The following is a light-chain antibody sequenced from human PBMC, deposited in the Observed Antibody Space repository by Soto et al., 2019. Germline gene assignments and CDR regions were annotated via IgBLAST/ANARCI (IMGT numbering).Light chain of an antibody. Sequence: DIQMTQSPSTLSASVGDRVTITCRASQSISSWLAWYQQKPGKAPKLLIYDASSLESGVPSRFSGSGSGTEFTLTISSLQPDGFATYYCQQYNSYSPITFGPGTKVDIK. CDR1: QSISSW. CDR2: DAS. V-gene: IGKV1-5*01. CDR3: QQYNSYSPIT. J-gene: IGKJ3*01.